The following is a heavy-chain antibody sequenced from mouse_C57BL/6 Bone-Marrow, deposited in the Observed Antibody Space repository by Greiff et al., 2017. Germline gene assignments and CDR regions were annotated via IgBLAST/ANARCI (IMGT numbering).Heavy chain of an antibody. CDR2: IYWDDDK. Sequence: QVTLKESGPGILQSSQTLSLTCSFSGFSLSTSGMGVSWIRQPSGKGLEWLAHIYWDDDKRYNPSLKSRLTISKDTSRNQVFLKITSVDTADTATYYCARRQLGAMDYGGQGTSVTVSS. D-gene: IGHD3-1*01. CDR1: GFSLSTSGMG. CDR3: ARRQLGAMDY. J-gene: IGHJ4*01. V-gene: IGHV8-12*01.